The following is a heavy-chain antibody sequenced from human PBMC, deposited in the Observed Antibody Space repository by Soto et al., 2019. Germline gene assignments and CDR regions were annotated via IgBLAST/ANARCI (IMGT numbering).Heavy chain of an antibody. V-gene: IGHV1-18*04. CDR2: ISASNGNR. Sequence: QVQLVQSGAEVKKPGASVKASCKASGYDFSSYGISWVRQAPGQGLEWMGWISASNGNRDYAQQFQGRVTMTSDTSRTTAYMELRSLRSDDTAVYYCVRDPQRNDYWGQGTLVNVSS. D-gene: IGHD2-2*01. CDR1: GYDFSSYG. CDR3: VRDPQRNDY. J-gene: IGHJ4*02.